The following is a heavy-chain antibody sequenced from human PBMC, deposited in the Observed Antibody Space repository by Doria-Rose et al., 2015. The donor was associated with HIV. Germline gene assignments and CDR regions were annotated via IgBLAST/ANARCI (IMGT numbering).Heavy chain of an antibody. J-gene: IGHJ4*02. Sequence: VQLVQSGGGLVHPGRSLRLSCAASGYTFGDHAMSWFRQASGKGLEWIGFIRSKAYGGTKEYAASVKGRVTISRDDSKSIAYLQLNSPKPEDTAVYFCARVGWELLYFFDYWGQGTVVNVSS. CDR2: IRSKAYGGTK. V-gene: IGHV3-49*03. CDR1: GYTFGDHA. CDR3: ARVGWELLYFFDY. D-gene: IGHD1-26*01.